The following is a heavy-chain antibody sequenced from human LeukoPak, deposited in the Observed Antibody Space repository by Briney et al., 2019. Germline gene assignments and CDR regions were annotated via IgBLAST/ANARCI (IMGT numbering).Heavy chain of an antibody. Sequence: SETLSLTCTVSGGSISSYYWSWNRQPPGKGLEWIGYIYYSGSTNYNPSLKSRFTISVDTSKNQFSLKLSSVTAADTALYYCARSRGYFDYWGQGTLVTVSS. D-gene: IGHD6-13*01. CDR2: IYYSGST. CDR3: ARSRGYFDY. J-gene: IGHJ4*02. V-gene: IGHV4-59*01. CDR1: GGSISSYY.